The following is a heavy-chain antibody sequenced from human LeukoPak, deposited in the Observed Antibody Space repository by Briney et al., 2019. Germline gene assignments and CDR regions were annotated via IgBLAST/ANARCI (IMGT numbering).Heavy chain of an antibody. CDR1: GGSIRNSSFY. J-gene: IGHJ4*02. V-gene: IGHV4-39*07. D-gene: IGHD5-18*01. CDR2: IYNSGTT. CDR3: ARGSYYFDY. Sequence: SETLSLTCAVSGGSIRNSSFYWGWIRQPPGKGLEWIASIYNSGTTYYNPSIKSRVTISVDTSKNQFSLKLSSVTAADTAVYYCARGSYYFDYWGQGTLVTVSS.